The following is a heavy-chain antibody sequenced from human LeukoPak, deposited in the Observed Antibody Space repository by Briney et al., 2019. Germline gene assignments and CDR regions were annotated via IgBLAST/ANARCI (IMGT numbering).Heavy chain of an antibody. D-gene: IGHD4/OR15-4a*01. CDR1: GGSFSGYY. V-gene: IGHV4-34*01. CDR3: ARRDDYGRYYFDY. J-gene: IGHJ4*02. Sequence: PSETLSLTCAVYGGSFSGYYWSWIRQPPGKGLEWIGEINHSGSTNYNPSLKSRVTISVDTSKNQFSLKLSSVTAADTAVYYCARRDDYGRYYFDYWGQGTLVTVSS. CDR2: INHSGST.